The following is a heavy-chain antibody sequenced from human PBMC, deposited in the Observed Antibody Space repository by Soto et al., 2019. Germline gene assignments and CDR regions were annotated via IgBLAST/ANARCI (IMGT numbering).Heavy chain of an antibody. Sequence: EVQLVESGGGLVQPGESLRLSCAASGFTFSYYWMHWVRQTPGKGLLWVSYIHNDGSRTTYADSVKGRFTISRDNARNTVYLQMNSLRDDDTAVYYCARGDRGAFDLWGQGTAVTVSS. V-gene: IGHV3-74*03. D-gene: IGHD1-26*01. J-gene: IGHJ3*01. CDR3: ARGDRGAFDL. CDR1: GFTFSYYW. CDR2: IHNDGSRT.